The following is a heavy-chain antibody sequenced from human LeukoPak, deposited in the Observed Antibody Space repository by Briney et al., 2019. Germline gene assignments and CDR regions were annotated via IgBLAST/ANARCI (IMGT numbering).Heavy chain of an antibody. CDR3: ASKYYDFWSGYLVPSRYYMDV. V-gene: IGHV4-34*01. J-gene: IGHJ6*03. CDR2: INHSGST. CDR1: GGSFSGYY. D-gene: IGHD3-3*01. Sequence: SETLSLTCAVYGGSFSGYYWSWIRQPPGKGLEWIGEINHSGSTNYNPSLKSRVTISVDTSKNQFSLKLSSVTAADTAVYYRASKYYDFWSGYLVPSRYYMDVWGKGTTVTVSS.